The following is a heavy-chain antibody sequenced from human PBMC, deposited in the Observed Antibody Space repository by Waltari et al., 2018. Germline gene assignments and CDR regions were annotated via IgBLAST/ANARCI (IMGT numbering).Heavy chain of an antibody. Sequence: QVQLVESGGGVVQPGASLRLSCAASGFTFSTYCMHWVRQAPGKGLEWVAFIRFDGSNKSYAASVKGRFTISRDNSKNTLYLQMNSLTAEDTAVYYCAKDLGWPGPGPFDLWGRGTLVTVSA. CDR2: IRFDGSNK. CDR3: AKDLGWPGPGPFDL. V-gene: IGHV3-30*02. CDR1: GFTFSTYC. D-gene: IGHD7-27*01. J-gene: IGHJ2*01.